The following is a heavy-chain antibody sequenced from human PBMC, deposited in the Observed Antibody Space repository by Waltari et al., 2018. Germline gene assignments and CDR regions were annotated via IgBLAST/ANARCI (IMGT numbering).Heavy chain of an antibody. CDR3: ASSYALDAFDI. J-gene: IGHJ3*02. CDR2: INHSGST. D-gene: IGHD2-2*01. V-gene: IGHV4-34*01. CDR1: GGSFSGYY. Sequence: QVQLQQWGAGLLKPSETLSLTCAVYGGSFSGYYWSWIRQPPGKGLEWIGEINHSGSTNYNPSLKSRVTISVDTSKNQFSLKLSSVTAADTAVYYCASSYALDAFDIWGQGTMVTVSS.